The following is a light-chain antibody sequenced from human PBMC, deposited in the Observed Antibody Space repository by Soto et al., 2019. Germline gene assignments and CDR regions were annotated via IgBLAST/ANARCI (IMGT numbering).Light chain of an antibody. J-gene: IGKJ5*01. CDR3: EQYNTYPIT. Sequence: IQLTQSPSSLSASVGDRITITCRASQGINKDLAWVQQKPGKAPKSLIYAASTLQSGVPSRFSGSGFGTEFTVTISSLQPEDFATYYCEQYNTYPITFGQGTRLEIK. CDR1: QGINKD. CDR2: AAS. V-gene: IGKV1-16*01.